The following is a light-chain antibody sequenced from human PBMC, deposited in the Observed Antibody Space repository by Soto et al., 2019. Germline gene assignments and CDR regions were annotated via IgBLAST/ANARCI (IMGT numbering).Light chain of an antibody. Sequence: AIQMTQSPSSLSASVGDRVTITCRASQGISSALAWYQQKPGKAPKLLIYDASSLESGVPSRFSGSGFGTDFTLTISSLQTEDLATYYCQQFNVYPITFGQGTRLEIK. V-gene: IGKV1-13*02. J-gene: IGKJ5*01. CDR3: QQFNVYPIT. CDR2: DAS. CDR1: QGISSA.